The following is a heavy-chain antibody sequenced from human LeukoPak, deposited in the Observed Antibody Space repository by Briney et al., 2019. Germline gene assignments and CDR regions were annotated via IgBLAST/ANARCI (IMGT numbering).Heavy chain of an antibody. Sequence: GGPLRLSCGASGFTFSSYAMHWVPQAPGKGLEWVAVISYDGSNKYYADSVKGRFTISRDNSKNTLYLQMNSLRAEDTAVYYCARDRLRYCSSTSCPLGYWGQGTLVTVSS. CDR1: GFTFSSYA. J-gene: IGHJ4*02. CDR2: ISYDGSNK. CDR3: ARDRLRYCSSTSCPLGY. D-gene: IGHD2-2*01. V-gene: IGHV3-30*04.